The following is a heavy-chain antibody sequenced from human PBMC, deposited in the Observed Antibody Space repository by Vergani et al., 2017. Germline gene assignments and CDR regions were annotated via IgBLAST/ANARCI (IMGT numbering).Heavy chain of an antibody. V-gene: IGHV3-30-3*01. Sequence: QVQLVQSGAEVKKPGASVKVSCKASGYTFTSYAMHWVRQAPGKGLEWVAVISYDGSNKYYADSVKGRFTISRDNSKNTLYLQMNSLRAEDTAVYYCASGAVWDCDYVLYYYYGIDVWGQGTTVTVSS. D-gene: IGHD4-17*01. CDR3: ASGAVWDCDYVLYYYYGIDV. CDR1: GYTFTSYA. CDR2: ISYDGSNK. J-gene: IGHJ6*02.